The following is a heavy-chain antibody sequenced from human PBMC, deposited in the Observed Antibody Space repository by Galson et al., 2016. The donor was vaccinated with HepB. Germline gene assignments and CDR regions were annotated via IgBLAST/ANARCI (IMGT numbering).Heavy chain of an antibody. Sequence: SLRLSCAASGFTFSTYSMTWVRQAPGHGLEWVSSISSTSRAIYYADSVKGRFTISRDNAKNSLYLQMNSLRAEDTAVYYCACGVWVGDENFDYWGQGILVTVSS. CDR1: GFTFSTYS. J-gene: IGHJ4*02. CDR2: ISSTSRAI. D-gene: IGHD3-10*01. V-gene: IGHV3-21*01. CDR3: ACGVWVGDENFDY.